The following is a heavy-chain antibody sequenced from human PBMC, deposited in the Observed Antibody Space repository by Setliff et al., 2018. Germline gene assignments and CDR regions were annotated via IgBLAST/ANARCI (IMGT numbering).Heavy chain of an antibody. CDR2: INHRGST. D-gene: IGHD6-6*01. V-gene: IGHV4-34*01. J-gene: IGHJ4*02. Sequence: PSETLSLTCAAYGGTFGDYYWTWIRQPPGKGLEWIGEINHRGSTNYNPSLKSRATISIDTSKDQFSLKLISMSAADTAVYFCARGRNIAARLLDSWGQGALVTVSS. CDR3: ARGRNIAARLLDS. CDR1: GGTFGDYY.